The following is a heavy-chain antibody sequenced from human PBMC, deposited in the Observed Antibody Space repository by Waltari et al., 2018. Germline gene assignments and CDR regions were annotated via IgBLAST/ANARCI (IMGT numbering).Heavy chain of an antibody. CDR1: GGSFSGYY. J-gene: IGHJ6*02. D-gene: IGHD2-15*01. V-gene: IGHV4-34*01. Sequence: QVQLQQWGAGLLKPSETLSLTCAVYGGSFSGYYWSWIRQPPGKGLEWIGEINHSGSTNYNPSLKSRVTISVDTSKNQFSLKLSSVTAADTAVYYCALDANYYYGMDVWGQGTTVIVSS. CDR2: INHSGST. CDR3: ALDANYYYGMDV.